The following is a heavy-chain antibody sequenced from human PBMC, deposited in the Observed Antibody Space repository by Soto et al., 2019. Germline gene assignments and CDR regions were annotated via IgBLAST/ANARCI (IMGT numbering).Heavy chain of an antibody. Sequence: PSETLSLTCTVSGGSISSYYWSWIRQPPGKGLEWIGYIYYSGSTNYNPSLKSRVTISVDTSKNQFSLKLSSVTAADTAVYYCARDVPYCSSTSCYAGWFDPWGQGTLVTVSS. D-gene: IGHD2-2*01. V-gene: IGHV4-59*12. CDR1: GGSISSYY. CDR2: IYYSGST. CDR3: ARDVPYCSSTSCYAGWFDP. J-gene: IGHJ5*02.